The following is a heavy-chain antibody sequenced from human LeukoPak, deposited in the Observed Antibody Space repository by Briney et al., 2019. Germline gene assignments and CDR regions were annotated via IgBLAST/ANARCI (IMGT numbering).Heavy chain of an antibody. CDR3: AKDLKYEGGTRAFDY. V-gene: IGHV3-23*01. CDR2: TIGSGGST. CDR1: GFTFTSYA. Sequence: SGGSLRLSCAASGFTFTSYAMSWVRQAPGKGQEWVSGTIGSGGSTYYADSVKGRFTIFRGNSMNTLYLQMNSLRDEDTDVSYCAKDLKYEGGTRAFDYWGQGTLVTVSS. J-gene: IGHJ4*02. D-gene: IGHD1-26*01.